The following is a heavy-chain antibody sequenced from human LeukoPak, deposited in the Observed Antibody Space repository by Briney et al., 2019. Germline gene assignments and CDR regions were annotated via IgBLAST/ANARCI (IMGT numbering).Heavy chain of an antibody. CDR1: GFTFSTYW. CDR3: ARSDSSGYGGY. CDR2: ISYDGSNK. Sequence: GGSLRLSCAASGFTFSTYWMSWVRQAPGKGLEWVAVISYDGSNKYYADSVKGRFTISRDNSKNTLYLQMNSLRAEDTAVYYCARSDSSGYGGYWGQGTLVTVSS. D-gene: IGHD3-22*01. V-gene: IGHV3-30-3*01. J-gene: IGHJ4*02.